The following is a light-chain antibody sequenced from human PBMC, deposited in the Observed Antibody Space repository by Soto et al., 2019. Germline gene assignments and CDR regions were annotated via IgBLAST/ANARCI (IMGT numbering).Light chain of an antibody. J-gene: IGLJ2*01. CDR1: SSDVGGYKY. CDR2: EVS. Sequence: QSVLTQPASVSGSPGQSITMSCTGTSSDVGGYKYVSWYQQHPGKTPKLLIYEVSNRPSGVSSRFSGSKSGNTASLTISGLQAEDEADYYCTSYTSSATGVFGGGTKLTVL. V-gene: IGLV2-14*01. CDR3: TSYTSSATGV.